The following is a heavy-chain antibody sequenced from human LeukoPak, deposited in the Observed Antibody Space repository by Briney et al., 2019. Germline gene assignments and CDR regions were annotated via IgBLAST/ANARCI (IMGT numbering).Heavy chain of an antibody. Sequence: ATVKVSCKASGYTFTSYDINWVRQATGQGLEWMGWMNPNSGNTGYAQKFQGRVTITRNTSISTAYMELSSLRSEDTAVYYCARVYCSSTSRQIDYWGQGTLVTVSS. J-gene: IGHJ4*02. D-gene: IGHD2-2*01. V-gene: IGHV1-8*03. CDR3: ARVYCSSTSRQIDY. CDR1: GYTFTSYD. CDR2: MNPNSGNT.